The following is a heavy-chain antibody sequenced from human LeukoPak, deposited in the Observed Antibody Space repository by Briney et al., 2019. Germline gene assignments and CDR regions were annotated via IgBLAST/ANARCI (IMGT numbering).Heavy chain of an antibody. D-gene: IGHD1-1*01. CDR3: VSDHTGHDDY. Sequence: GGSLRLSCAASGFTFSSYGMNWVRQAPGKGLVWVSRINTDGTTTTYADSVKGRFTISRDNAKNTLHLQMNSLRVEDTAVYYCVSDHTGHDDYWGQGTLVTVSS. V-gene: IGHV3-74*01. J-gene: IGHJ4*02. CDR1: GFTFSSYG. CDR2: INTDGTTT.